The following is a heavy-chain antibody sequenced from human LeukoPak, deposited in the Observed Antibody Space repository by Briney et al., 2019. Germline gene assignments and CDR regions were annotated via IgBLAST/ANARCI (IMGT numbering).Heavy chain of an antibody. Sequence: PGGSLRLSCAVSGLTFSNYWMSWVRQAPGKGLGWVANIKQDGSEKNYVDSVKGRFSISRDNAKNSLYLQMNSLRAEDTAVYYCAELGITMIGGVWGKGTTVTISS. V-gene: IGHV3-7*01. CDR3: AELGITMIGGV. J-gene: IGHJ6*04. CDR2: IKQDGSEK. CDR1: GLTFSNYW. D-gene: IGHD3-10*02.